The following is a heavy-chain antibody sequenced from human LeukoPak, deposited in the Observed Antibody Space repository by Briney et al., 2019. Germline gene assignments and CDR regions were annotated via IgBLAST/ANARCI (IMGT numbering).Heavy chain of an antibody. J-gene: IGHJ3*02. Sequence: SETLSLTCTVSGGSISSGTYYWSWIRQPPGKGLEWIGEINHSGSTNYNPSLKSRVTISVDTSKNQFSLKLSSVTAADTAVYYCAVSIVGAALGAFDIWGQGTMVTVSS. CDR3: AVSIVGAALGAFDI. CDR2: INHSGST. V-gene: IGHV4-39*07. D-gene: IGHD1-26*01. CDR1: GGSISSGTYY.